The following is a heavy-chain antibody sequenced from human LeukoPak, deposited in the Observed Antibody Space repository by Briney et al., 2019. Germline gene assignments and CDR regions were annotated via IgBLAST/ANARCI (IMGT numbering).Heavy chain of an antibody. J-gene: IGHJ4*02. V-gene: IGHV4-31*03. D-gene: IGHD3-22*01. CDR1: GGSISSGGYY. CDR2: IYYSGST. CDR3: ARVGYYDSSGYV. Sequence: SQTLSLTCTVSGGSISSGGYYWSWIRQHPGKGLEWVGYIYYSGSTYYNPSLKSRVTISVDTSKNQFSLKLSSVTAADTAVYYCARVGYYDSSGYVWGQGTLVTVSS.